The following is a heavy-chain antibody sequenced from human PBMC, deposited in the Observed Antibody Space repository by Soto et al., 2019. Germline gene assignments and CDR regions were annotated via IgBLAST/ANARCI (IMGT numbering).Heavy chain of an antibody. V-gene: IGHV1-2*04. CDR3: ARDSDGSGRFDY. J-gene: IGHJ4*02. CDR2: INPNSGGT. Sequence: QVQLVQSGAEVKKPGASVKVSCKASGYTFTGYYMHLVRQAPGQGLEWMGWINPNSGGTNYAQKFQGWVTMPRDTSISTAYMELSRLRSDDTAVYYCARDSDGSGRFDYWGQGTLVTVSS. D-gene: IGHD3-10*01. CDR1: GYTFTGYY.